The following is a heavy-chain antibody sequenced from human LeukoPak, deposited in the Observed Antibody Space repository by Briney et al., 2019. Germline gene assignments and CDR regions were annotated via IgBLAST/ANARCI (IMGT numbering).Heavy chain of an antibody. CDR2: VTGGGDNT. CDR1: GFTFRAYA. CDR3: AKGVYCNGANSYLAVGRHYFDS. Sequence: GGSLRLSCAASGFTFRAYAMTWVRQAPGMGLEWVSGVTGGGDNTYYADSVKGRFTISRDNSKNTVSLQMNSLRADDTAVYYCAKGVYCNGANSYLAVGRHYFDSWGQGIRVTVSS. V-gene: IGHV3-23*01. D-gene: IGHD2-15*01. J-gene: IGHJ4*02.